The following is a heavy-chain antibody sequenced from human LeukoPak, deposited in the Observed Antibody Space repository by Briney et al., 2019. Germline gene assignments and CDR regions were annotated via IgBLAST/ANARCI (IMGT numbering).Heavy chain of an antibody. CDR1: GGTFSSYA. V-gene: IGHV1-69*04. CDR3: ARFGDYGGADAFDI. D-gene: IGHD4-17*01. CDR2: IIPILGIA. Sequence: SVKVSCKASGGTFSSYAISSVRQAPGQGLEWMGRIIPILGIANYAQKFQGRVTITADKSTSTAYMELSSLRSEDTAVYYCARFGDYGGADAFDIWGQGTMVTVSS. J-gene: IGHJ3*02.